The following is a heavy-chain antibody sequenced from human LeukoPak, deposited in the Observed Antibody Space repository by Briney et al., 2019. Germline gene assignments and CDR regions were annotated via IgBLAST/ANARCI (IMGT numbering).Heavy chain of an antibody. CDR3: VRHAGGTTYDY. Sequence: PSETLSLTCTVSGGSISPYYWSWIRQPPGKGLEWVGHISFSGIPHYNASLKSRVTMSVGTSRNHFSLILSSVTAADTAFYYCVRHAGGTTYDYWGQGTLVTVSS. J-gene: IGHJ4*02. CDR1: GGSISPYY. V-gene: IGHV4-59*08. D-gene: IGHD3-16*01. CDR2: ISFSGIP.